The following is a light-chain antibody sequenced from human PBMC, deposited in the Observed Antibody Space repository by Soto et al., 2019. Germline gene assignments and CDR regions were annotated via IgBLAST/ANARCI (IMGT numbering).Light chain of an antibody. CDR3: ETWDSRLSAGV. CDR2: DDS. J-gene: IGLJ1*01. V-gene: IGLV1-51*01. Sequence: QSALTQPPSVSAAPGQKVTISCSGSSSNVGNNFVFWYQQLPGAAPKFLIYDDSKRASGIPDRFSGSKTGSSATLAITGLQPGDEADYYCETWDSRLSAGVFGTGTKVTVL. CDR1: SSNVGNNF.